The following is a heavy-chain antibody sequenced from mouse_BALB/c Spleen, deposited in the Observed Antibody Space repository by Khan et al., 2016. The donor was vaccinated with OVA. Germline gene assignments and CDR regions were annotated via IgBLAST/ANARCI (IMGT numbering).Heavy chain of an antibody. D-gene: IGHD2-1*01. CDR3: ARGYFGNYEFVY. Sequence: QVQLKQSGAELVKPGASVKLSCKTSGYTFTSYWIQWVKQRPGQGLGWIGQIFPGTGTNYYNENFKGKATLTVDPSSSTAYMQLSSLTSEDSAVYFCARGYFGNYEFVYWGQGTLVTVSP. CDR1: GYTFTSYW. J-gene: IGHJ3*01. CDR2: IFPGTGTN. V-gene: IGHV1S132*01.